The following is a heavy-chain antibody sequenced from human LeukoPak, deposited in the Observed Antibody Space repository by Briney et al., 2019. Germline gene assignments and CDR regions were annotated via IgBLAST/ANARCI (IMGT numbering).Heavy chain of an antibody. J-gene: IGHJ4*02. V-gene: IGHV4-61*02. CDR1: GGSISSGSYY. D-gene: IGHD3-22*01. CDR2: IYTSGST. Sequence: PSETLSLTCTVSGGSISSGSYYWSWIRQPAGKGLEWIGRIYTSGSTNYNPSLKSRVTMSVDTSKNQFSLKLSSVTAADTAVYYCARPAYNYDSGGYYLASLDYWGQGTLVTVSS. CDR3: ARPAYNYDSGGYYLASLDY.